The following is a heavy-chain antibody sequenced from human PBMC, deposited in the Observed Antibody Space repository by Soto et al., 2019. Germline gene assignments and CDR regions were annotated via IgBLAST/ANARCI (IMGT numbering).Heavy chain of an antibody. CDR3: ARAFGYSSSWYQYYFDY. Sequence: GGSLRLSCAASGFTFSSYGMHWVRQAPGKGLEWVAVIWYDGSNKYYADSVKGRFTISRDNSKNTLYLQMNSLRAEDTAVYYCARAFGYSSSWYQYYFDYWGQGTLVTVSS. J-gene: IGHJ4*02. CDR2: IWYDGSNK. CDR1: GFTFSSYG. D-gene: IGHD6-13*01. V-gene: IGHV3-33*01.